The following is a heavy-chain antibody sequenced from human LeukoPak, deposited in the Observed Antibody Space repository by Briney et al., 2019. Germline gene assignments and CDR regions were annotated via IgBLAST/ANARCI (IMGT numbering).Heavy chain of an antibody. V-gene: IGHV4-39*02. J-gene: IGHJ4*02. Sequence: SETLSLTCTVSGGSISSSSYYWGWIRQPPGKGLEWIGSIYYSGSTYYNPSPKSRVTISVDTSKNQFFLKLSSVTAADTAVYYCARETLAYCGGDCYGGTDYWGQGTLVTVSS. CDR1: GGSISSSSYY. CDR3: ARETLAYCGGDCYGGTDY. CDR2: IYYSGST. D-gene: IGHD2-21*01.